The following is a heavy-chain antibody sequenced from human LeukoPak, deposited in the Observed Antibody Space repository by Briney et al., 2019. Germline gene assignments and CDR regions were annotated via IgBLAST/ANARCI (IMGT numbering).Heavy chain of an antibody. CDR1: GGSFSGYY. CDR2: INHSGST. D-gene: IGHD5-24*01. Sequence: SETLSLTSAVYGGSFSGYYWSWIRQPPGKGLEWIGEINHSGSTNYNASLKSRVTISVDTSKNQFPLKLSSVAAADTAVYYCARREMPTNLGYWGQGTLVTVSS. J-gene: IGHJ4*02. V-gene: IGHV4-34*01. CDR3: ARREMPTNLGY.